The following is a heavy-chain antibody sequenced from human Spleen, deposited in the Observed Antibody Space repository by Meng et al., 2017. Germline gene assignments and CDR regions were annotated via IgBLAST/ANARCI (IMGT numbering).Heavy chain of an antibody. CDR1: GFTFSNAY. J-gene: IGHJ4*02. V-gene: IGHV3-15*01. Sequence: EVLLVGSGGGLVQPGGSLRLSCEGSGFTFSNAYMTWVRQVPGKRLEWVGRIKSKPDGETIDYAAPVKGRFTISRDDSKNTVYLQMNSLKTEDTAVYYCSGHIDYWGQGTLVTVSS. CDR3: SGHIDY. CDR2: IKSKPDGETI. D-gene: IGHD5-12*01.